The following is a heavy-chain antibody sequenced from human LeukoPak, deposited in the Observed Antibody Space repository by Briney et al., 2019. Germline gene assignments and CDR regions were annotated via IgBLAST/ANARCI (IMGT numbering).Heavy chain of an antibody. CDR1: GFTFSSYE. J-gene: IGHJ4*02. V-gene: IGHV3-48*03. D-gene: IGHD1-26*01. Sequence: GGSLRLSCAASGFTFSSYEMNWVRQAPGKGLEWVSYISSSGSTIYYADSVKGRFTISRDNAKNSLYLQMNSMRAEDTAIYYCARDSLGATHFVYWGQGTLVTVSS. CDR3: ARDSLGATHFVY. CDR2: ISSSGSTI.